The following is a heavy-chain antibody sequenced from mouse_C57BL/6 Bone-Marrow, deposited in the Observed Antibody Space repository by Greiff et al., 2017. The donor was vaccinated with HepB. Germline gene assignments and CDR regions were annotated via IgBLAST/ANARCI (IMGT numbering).Heavy chain of an antibody. Sequence: VKLMESGPGLVQPSQSLSITCTVSGFSLTSYGVHWVRQSPGKGLEWLGVIWSGGSTDYNAAFISRLSISKDNSKSQVFFKMNSLQADDTAIYYCAPNPKITTVMDYWGQGTSVTVSS. CDR3: APNPKITTVMDY. CDR2: IWSGGST. V-gene: IGHV2-2*01. CDR1: GFSLTSYG. J-gene: IGHJ4*01. D-gene: IGHD1-1*01.